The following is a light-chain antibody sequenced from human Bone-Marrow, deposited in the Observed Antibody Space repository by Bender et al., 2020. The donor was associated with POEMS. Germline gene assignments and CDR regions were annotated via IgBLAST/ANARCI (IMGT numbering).Light chain of an antibody. CDR2: EVT. Sequence: QSALTQPASVSGSPGQSITISCAGTSSDIGNYNYVSWYQQHPGQAPKLMIYEVTNRPSGVSNRFSGSKSANTASLTISGLQAEDEADYYCCSYAGSRVFGGGTKLTVL. V-gene: IGLV2-23*02. CDR3: CSYAGSRV. CDR1: SSDIGNYNY. J-gene: IGLJ3*02.